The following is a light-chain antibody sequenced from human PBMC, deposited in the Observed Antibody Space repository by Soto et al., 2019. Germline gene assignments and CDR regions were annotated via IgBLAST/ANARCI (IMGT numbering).Light chain of an antibody. CDR3: QQHDQGWT. V-gene: IGKV3-15*01. J-gene: IGKJ1*01. CDR1: QSVRTK. Sequence: EMVMTQSPATLSVSLGERATLSCRASQSVRTKLVWYQQKPGQAPRLLIYGASTRATGIPARFSGSGSGTECTLTISNLQSVDFAVYYCQQHDQGWTFGQGTKVEIK. CDR2: GAS.